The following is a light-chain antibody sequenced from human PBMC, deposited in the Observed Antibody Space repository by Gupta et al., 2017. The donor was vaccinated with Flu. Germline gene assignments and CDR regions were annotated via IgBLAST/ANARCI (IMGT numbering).Light chain of an antibody. V-gene: IGKV4-1*01. CDR1: PSVLLRSNNSDY. Sequence: SLGERATINCKSSPSVLLRSNNSDYLAWYQQKPVQPPKLLIYWASTRECGVPDRFSGRGSETDFTLTINILQAEDAAVYYCHQYYSTPPTFGQGTHLEIK. J-gene: IGKJ2*01. CDR2: WAS. CDR3: HQYYSTPPT.